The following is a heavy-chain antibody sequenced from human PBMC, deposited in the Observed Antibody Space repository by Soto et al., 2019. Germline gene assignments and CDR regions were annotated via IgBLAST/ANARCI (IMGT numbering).Heavy chain of an antibody. CDR2: IFSSGST. D-gene: IGHD5-12*01. Sequence: SETLSLTCTVSGGSINTFYWSWVRQPAGKGLEWIGRIFSSGSTSFNPSLESRVAMSVDTSKNHFSLNLSSVTAADMAVYYCAREGSYSAYNFAHGIQLWSFDFWGQGTLVTVSS. J-gene: IGHJ4*02. V-gene: IGHV4-4*07. CDR1: GGSINTFY. CDR3: AREGSYSAYNFAHGIQLWSFDF.